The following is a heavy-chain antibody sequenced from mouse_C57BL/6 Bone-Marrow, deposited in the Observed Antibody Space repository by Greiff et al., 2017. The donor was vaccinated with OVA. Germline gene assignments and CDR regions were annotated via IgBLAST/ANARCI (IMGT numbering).Heavy chain of an antibody. J-gene: IGHJ4*01. CDR1: GFNIKDDY. Sequence: VQLQQSGAELVRPGASVKLSCTASGFNIKDDYMHWVKQRPEQGLEWIGWIDPENGDTEYASKFQGKATITSDTSSNTAYQQLSSLTTEDAAVYYCTTNYSNYDAMDYWGQGTSVTVAS. CDR3: TTNYSNYDAMDY. V-gene: IGHV14-4*01. D-gene: IGHD2-5*01. CDR2: IDPENGDT.